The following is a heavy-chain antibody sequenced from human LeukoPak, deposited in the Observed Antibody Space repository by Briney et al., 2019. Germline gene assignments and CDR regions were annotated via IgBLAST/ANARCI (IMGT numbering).Heavy chain of an antibody. V-gene: IGHV4-61*01. CDR2: IHYSGST. CDR1: GGSVSSGTYY. J-gene: IGHJ4*02. CDR3: ARDRVRGNSNPFFDY. D-gene: IGHD4-11*01. Sequence: SETLSLTCTVSGGSVSSGTYYWSWIRQPPGKGLEWIGYIHYSGSTNYNPSLKSRVTISVDTSKNQFSLKLISVTAADTAVYYCARDRVRGNSNPFFDYWGQGTLVTVSS.